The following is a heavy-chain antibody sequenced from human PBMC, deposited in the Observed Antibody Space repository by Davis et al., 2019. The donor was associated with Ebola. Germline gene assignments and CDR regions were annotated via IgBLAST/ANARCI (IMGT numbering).Heavy chain of an antibody. CDR1: GFTFSSYA. Sequence: GGSLRLSCAASGFTFSSYAMHWVRQAPGKGLEWVSSISSSSSYIYYADSVKGRFTISRDNAKNSLYLQMNSLRAEDTAVYYCARDSGCFWVSGGDCEGYYFDYWGQGTLVTVSS. D-gene: IGHD2-21*01. V-gene: IGHV3-21*01. CDR3: ARDSGCFWVSGGDCEGYYFDY. J-gene: IGHJ4*02. CDR2: ISSSSSYI.